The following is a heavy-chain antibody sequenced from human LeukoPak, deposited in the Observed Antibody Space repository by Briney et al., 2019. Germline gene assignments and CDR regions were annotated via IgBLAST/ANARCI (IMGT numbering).Heavy chain of an antibody. CDR1: GFTFSSYA. V-gene: IGHV3-30-3*01. CDR2: ISYDGSNK. D-gene: IGHD1-26*01. CDR3: ARDQGGATSFDWFDP. Sequence: GSLRLSFAASGFTFSSYAMHWVRQAPGKGRGWVAVISYDGSNKYYADSVKGRFTISRDNSKNTLYLQMNSLRAEDTAVYYCARDQGGATSFDWFDPWGQGTLVTVSS. J-gene: IGHJ5*02.